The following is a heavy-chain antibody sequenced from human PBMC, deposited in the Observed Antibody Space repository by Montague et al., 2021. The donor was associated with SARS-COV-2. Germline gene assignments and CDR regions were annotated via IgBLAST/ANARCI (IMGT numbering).Heavy chain of an antibody. CDR2: INHSGTT. Sequence: SETLSLTCAVYGGSFSGYYWTWIRQSPGKGLEWIAEINHSGTTNYNFNPSLRSRVTISVDTSKSPFSLKLSSVTAADTGVYYCARWDPQTLTLIGLRGKSASDHWGQGTLVTVSS. D-gene: IGHD4-23*01. CDR3: ARWDPQTLTLIGLRGKSASDH. CDR1: GGSFSGYY. V-gene: IGHV4-34*01. J-gene: IGHJ5*02.